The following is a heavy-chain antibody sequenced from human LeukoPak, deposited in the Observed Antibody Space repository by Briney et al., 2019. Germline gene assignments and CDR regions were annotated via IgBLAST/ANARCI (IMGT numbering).Heavy chain of an antibody. CDR3: VIGVGWQPDY. V-gene: IGHV4-59*02. CDR1: GDSVTGYY. Sequence: SETLSLTCTVFGDSVTGYYLNWVRQPPGKGLEWIGHIYKIGTTNYNPSLKSRLTISADTSKNQFSLELRSVTAADTAVYYCVIGVGWQPDYWGQGALVTVSS. D-gene: IGHD2-15*01. J-gene: IGHJ4*01. CDR2: IYKIGTT.